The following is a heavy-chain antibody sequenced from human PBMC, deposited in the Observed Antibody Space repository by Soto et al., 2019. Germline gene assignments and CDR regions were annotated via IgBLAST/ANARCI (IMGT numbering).Heavy chain of an antibody. CDR1: GGSISSGVYY. D-gene: IGHD5-18*01. CDR3: ASNSYGYIFYEY. V-gene: IGHV4-30-4*01. J-gene: IGHJ4*02. CDR2: IYYSGSA. Sequence: QVQLQESGPGLVKPSQTLSLTCTVSGGSISSGVYYWSWIRQPPGKGLEWIGYIYYSGSAYYKPSLKSRVTISVDTSKNQFSLKLSSVTAAATAVYYCASNSYGYIFYEYWGQGTLVTVSS.